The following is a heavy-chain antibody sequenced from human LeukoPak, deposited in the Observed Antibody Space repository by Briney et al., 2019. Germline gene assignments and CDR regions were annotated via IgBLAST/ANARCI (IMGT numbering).Heavy chain of an antibody. CDR1: GFTFSSSG. CDR3: AKGYYGSGSYGWFDP. Sequence: GGSLRLSCAASGFTFSSSGMIWVRQAPGKGLEWVSAISGSGDRTYHADSVKGRFTISRDNSKNTLYLHMNSLRAEDTAVYYCAKGYYGSGSYGWFDPWGQGTLVTVSS. J-gene: IGHJ5*02. CDR2: ISGSGDRT. D-gene: IGHD3-10*01. V-gene: IGHV3-23*01.